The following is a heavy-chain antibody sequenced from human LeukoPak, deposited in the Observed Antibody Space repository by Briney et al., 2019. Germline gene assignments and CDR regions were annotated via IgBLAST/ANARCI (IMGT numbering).Heavy chain of an antibody. Sequence: PGRSLRLSCAASGFTFDDYAMHWVRQAPGKGPEWVSGISWNSGSIGYADPVKGRFTISRDNARNSLYLQMNSLRAEDMALYYCAKDVGSSGWYYFDYWGQGTLVTVSS. CDR1: GFTFDDYA. CDR3: AKDVGSSGWYYFDY. J-gene: IGHJ4*02. CDR2: ISWNSGSI. D-gene: IGHD6-19*01. V-gene: IGHV3-9*03.